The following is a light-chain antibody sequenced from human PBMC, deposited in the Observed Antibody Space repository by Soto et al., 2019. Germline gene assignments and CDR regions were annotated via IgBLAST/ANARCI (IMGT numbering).Light chain of an antibody. Sequence: QSALTQPPSASASSGQSVTISCTGTSSDVGGYDYVSWYQHHPGKAPKLMIYEVTKRSSGVPDRFSGSKSGNTASLTVSGLLAEDEADYYCASYAGGNQVFGTGTKLTVL. CDR3: ASYAGGNQV. J-gene: IGLJ1*01. V-gene: IGLV2-8*01. CDR1: SSDVGGYDY. CDR2: EVT.